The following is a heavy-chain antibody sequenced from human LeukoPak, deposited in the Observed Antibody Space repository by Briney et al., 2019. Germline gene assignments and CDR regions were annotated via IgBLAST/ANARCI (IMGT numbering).Heavy chain of an antibody. CDR1: GFTFSDYY. J-gene: IGHJ3*02. Sequence: GGSLRLSCVASGFTFSDYYMSWIRQAPGKGLEWISYITNSGSTTFYADSVKGRFSISRDNANNSLFLQMNSLRAEDTAVYYCARDRGYYDPDAFDIWGQGTMVTVSS. V-gene: IGHV3-11*04. D-gene: IGHD3-22*01. CDR2: ITNSGSTT. CDR3: ARDRGYYDPDAFDI.